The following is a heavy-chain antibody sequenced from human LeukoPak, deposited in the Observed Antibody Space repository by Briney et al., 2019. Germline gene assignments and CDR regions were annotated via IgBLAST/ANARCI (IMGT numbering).Heavy chain of an antibody. CDR1: GFTFSSYA. J-gene: IGHJ6*02. CDR3: ARDKVIAVADTPDYYYYGMDV. D-gene: IGHD6-19*01. CDR2: ISYDGSNK. V-gene: IGHV3-30-3*01. Sequence: PGRSLRLSCAASGFTFSSYAMHWVRQAPGKGLEWVAVISYDGSNKYYADSVKGRFTISRDNSKNTLYLQMNSLRAEDTAVYYCARDKVIAVADTPDYYYYGMDVWGQGTTVTVSS.